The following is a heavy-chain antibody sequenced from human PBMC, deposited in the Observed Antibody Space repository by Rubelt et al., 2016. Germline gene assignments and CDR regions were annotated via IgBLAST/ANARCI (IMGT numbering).Heavy chain of an antibody. CDR3: ARQKPRGWYYHPYFDY. Sequence: QVQLQQWGAGLLKPSETLSLTCAVYGGSFSGYYWSWIRQPPGKGLEWSGEINHSGSTNYNPSLKSRVTISVDTSKNQFSLKLSSVTAADTAVYYCARQKPRGWYYHPYFDYWGQGTLVTVSS. D-gene: IGHD6-19*01. V-gene: IGHV4-34*01. CDR2: INHSGST. CDR1: GGSFSGYY. J-gene: IGHJ4*02.